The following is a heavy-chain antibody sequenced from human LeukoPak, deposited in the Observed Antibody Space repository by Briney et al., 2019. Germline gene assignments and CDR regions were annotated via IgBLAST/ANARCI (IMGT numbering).Heavy chain of an antibody. CDR1: GFTFDDYT. V-gene: IGHV3-43*01. CDR2: ISWDGGST. Sequence: PGGSLRLSCAASGFTFDDYTMHWVRQAPGKGLEWVSLISWDGGSTYYADSAKGRFTISRDNSKNSLYLQMNSLRTEDTALYYCAKDGLYGSGSYTFDYWGQGTLVTVSS. D-gene: IGHD3-10*01. CDR3: AKDGLYGSGSYTFDY. J-gene: IGHJ4*02.